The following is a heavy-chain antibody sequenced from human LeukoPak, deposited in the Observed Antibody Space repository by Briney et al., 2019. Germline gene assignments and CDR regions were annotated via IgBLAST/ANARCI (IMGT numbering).Heavy chain of an antibody. J-gene: IGHJ4*02. CDR1: GGSVSSTSYY. V-gene: IGHV4-39*01. Sequence: ADTLSLTCTVSGGSVSSTSYYWGWIRQPPGKGREWIVSICYGGTSYYNPSLKSRGTISIDTSENQFSLKLSSVTAADTAVYYCARRWLITNRYFDYWGQGTLVTVSA. CDR3: ARRWLITNRYFDY. CDR2: ICYGGTS. D-gene: IGHD6-19*01.